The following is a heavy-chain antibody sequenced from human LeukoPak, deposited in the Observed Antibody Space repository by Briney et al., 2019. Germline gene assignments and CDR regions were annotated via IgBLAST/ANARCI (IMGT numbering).Heavy chain of an antibody. V-gene: IGHV4-4*07. CDR3: ARAVDVDDQDYYYYMDV. Sequence: SETLSLTCTVSGGSISSYYWSWIRQPAGKGLEWIGRIYTSGSTNYNPSLKSRVTISVDKSKNQFSLKLSSVTAADTAVYYCARAVDVDDQDYYYYMDVWGKGTTVTVSS. J-gene: IGHJ6*03. D-gene: IGHD5/OR15-5a*01. CDR2: IYTSGST. CDR1: GGSISSYY.